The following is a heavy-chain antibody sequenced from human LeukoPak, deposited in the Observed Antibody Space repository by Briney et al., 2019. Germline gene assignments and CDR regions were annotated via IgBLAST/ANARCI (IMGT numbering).Heavy chain of an antibody. Sequence: SETLSLTCTVSGASISNYYWSWIRQPPGKGLECIGYVSYSGRTNHNPSLKSRVTISAGTSKNQFSLKLTSVTAADTAVYYCARHERGAENLGYWGQGTLVTVSS. CDR1: GASISNYY. V-gene: IGHV4-59*08. D-gene: IGHD3-16*01. CDR3: ARHERGAENLGY. J-gene: IGHJ4*02. CDR2: VSYSGRT.